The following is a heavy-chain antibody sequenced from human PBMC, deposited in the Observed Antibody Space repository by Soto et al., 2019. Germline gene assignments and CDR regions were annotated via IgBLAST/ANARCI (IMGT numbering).Heavy chain of an antibody. CDR1: GGTFSSYA. D-gene: IGHD6-6*01. J-gene: IGHJ4*02. V-gene: IGHV1-69*01. CDR2: IIPIFGTA. CDR3: AREYYYSSSESYYFDY. Sequence: QVQLVQSGAEVKKPGSSVKVSCKASGGTFSSYAISWVRQAPGQGLEWMGGIIPIFGTANYAQKFQGRVTITADESTSTAYMELSRLRSEDTAVYYCAREYYYSSSESYYFDYWGQGSLVTVSS.